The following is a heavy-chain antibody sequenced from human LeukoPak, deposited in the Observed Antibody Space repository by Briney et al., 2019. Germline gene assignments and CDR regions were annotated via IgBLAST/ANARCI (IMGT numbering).Heavy chain of an antibody. CDR3: AREEPGLERGIDY. Sequence: SETLSLTCTVSGGSISSGDYYWSWIRQHPGKGLEWIGYIYYSGSTYYNPSLKSRVTISVDTSKNQFSLKLSSVTAADTAVYYCAREEPGLERGIDYWGQGTLVTVSS. D-gene: IGHD1-1*01. V-gene: IGHV4-31*03. CDR2: IYYSGST. CDR1: GGSISSGDYY. J-gene: IGHJ4*02.